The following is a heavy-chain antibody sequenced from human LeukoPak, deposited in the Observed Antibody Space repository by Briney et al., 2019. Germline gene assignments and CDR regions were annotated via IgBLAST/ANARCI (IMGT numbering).Heavy chain of an antibody. Sequence: PSETLSLTCAGYGGSFSGYYWSWIRQPPGKGLEWIGEINHSGSTNYNPSLKSRVTISVDTSKNQFSLKLSSVTAADTAVYYCARGLAVAGKEFDYWGQGTLVTVSS. D-gene: IGHD6-19*01. CDR3: ARGLAVAGKEFDY. CDR2: INHSGST. J-gene: IGHJ4*02. CDR1: GGSFSGYY. V-gene: IGHV4-34*01.